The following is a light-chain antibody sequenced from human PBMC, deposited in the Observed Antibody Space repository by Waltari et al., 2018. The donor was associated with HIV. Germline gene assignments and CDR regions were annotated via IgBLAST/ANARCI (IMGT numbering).Light chain of an antibody. V-gene: IGLV1-44*01. Sequence: QSALTQPPSASGTPGQRVTISCSGSRSNIGSNSVTWYQQPPGTAPRLLIFKNNQRPSGVPDRFSGSKSGTSASLAISGLQSEDEADYYCAAWDDNLNGLFGGGTKLTVL. J-gene: IGLJ2*01. CDR1: RSNIGSNS. CDR2: KNN. CDR3: AAWDDNLNGL.